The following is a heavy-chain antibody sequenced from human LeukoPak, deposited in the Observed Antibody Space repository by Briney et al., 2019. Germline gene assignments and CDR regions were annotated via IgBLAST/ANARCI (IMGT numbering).Heavy chain of an antibody. CDR2: IYYSGST. CDR1: GGSISSSSYY. J-gene: IGHJ4*02. CDR3: ARDRVAAAGIFF. V-gene: IGHV4-39*07. Sequence: SETLSLTCTVSGGSISSSSYYWGWIRQPPGKGLEWIGSIYYSGSTYYNSSLKSRVTISVDTSKNQFSLKLSSVTAADTAVYYCARDRVAAAGIFFWGQGTLVTVSS. D-gene: IGHD6-13*01.